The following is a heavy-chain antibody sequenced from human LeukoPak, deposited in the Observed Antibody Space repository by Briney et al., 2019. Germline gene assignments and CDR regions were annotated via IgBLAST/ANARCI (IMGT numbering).Heavy chain of an antibody. V-gene: IGHV1-24*01. J-gene: IGHJ4*02. CDR2: FDPEDGEA. Sequence: ASVKVSCKVSGHTLTELSMHWVRQAPGKGLEWMGGFDPEDGEAIYAQKFQCRVTMTEDTATDTAYMELSSLRSEDTAVYYCATDPGVVEAQYYFDYWGQGTLVTVSS. CDR1: GHTLTELS. D-gene: IGHD2-15*01. CDR3: ATDPGVVEAQYYFDY.